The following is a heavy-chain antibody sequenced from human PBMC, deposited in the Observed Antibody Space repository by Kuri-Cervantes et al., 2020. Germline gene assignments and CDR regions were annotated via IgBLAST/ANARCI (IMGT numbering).Heavy chain of an antibody. Sequence: SETLSLTCAVYGGSFSGYYWSWIRQPPGKGLEWLGEINHSGSTTLKSRVTISVDTSKNQFSLKLSSVTAADTAVYYCARGAGARPVKPRHFDYWGQGTLVTVSS. CDR2: INHSGST. CDR1: GGSFSGYY. CDR3: ARGAGARPVKPRHFDY. D-gene: IGHD1-26*01. J-gene: IGHJ4*02. V-gene: IGHV4-34*01.